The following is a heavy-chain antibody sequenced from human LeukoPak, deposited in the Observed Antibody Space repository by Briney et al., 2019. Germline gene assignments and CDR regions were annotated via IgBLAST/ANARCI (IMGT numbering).Heavy chain of an antibody. CDR1: GFTFSDYY. CDR2: ISSSGSTI. V-gene: IGHV3-11*01. D-gene: IGHD3-22*01. Sequence: GGSLRLSCAASGFTFSDYYMGWIRQAPGKGLEWVSYISSSGSTIYYADSVKGRFTISRDNAKNSLYLQMNSLRAEDTAVYYCARDQGYYDSSGYYGGYFDYWGQGTLVTVSS. CDR3: ARDQGYYDSSGYYGGYFDY. J-gene: IGHJ4*02.